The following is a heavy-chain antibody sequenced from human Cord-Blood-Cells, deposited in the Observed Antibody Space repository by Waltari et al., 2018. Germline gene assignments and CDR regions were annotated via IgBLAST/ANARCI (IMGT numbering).Heavy chain of an antibody. Sequence: EVQLVESGGGLVQPGGSLRLSCAASGFTASSNYLSWVRQAPGKGLEWVSVIYSGGSTYYADSVKGRFTISRDNSKNTLYLQMNSLRAEDTAVYYCARGSGGSPPYDYWGQGTLVTVSS. CDR3: ARGSGGSPPYDY. D-gene: IGHD2-15*01. V-gene: IGHV3-66*01. CDR2: IYSGGST. J-gene: IGHJ4*02. CDR1: GFTASSNY.